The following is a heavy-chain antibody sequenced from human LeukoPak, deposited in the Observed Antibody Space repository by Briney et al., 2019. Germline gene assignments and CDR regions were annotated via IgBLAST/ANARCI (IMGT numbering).Heavy chain of an antibody. CDR3: ARGNGWLTDH. CDR1: GGSVSSGTYF. V-gene: IGHV4-61*01. CDR2: IDYNGRT. J-gene: IGHJ4*02. D-gene: IGHD6-19*01. Sequence: PSETLSLTCTVSGGSVSSGTYFLNGIRQAPGKGLEWIGYIDYNGRTNYNPSLKSRVTISVGTSKNQFPLKVSSVTATDTAVYYCARGNGWLTDHWGQGTLVTVSS.